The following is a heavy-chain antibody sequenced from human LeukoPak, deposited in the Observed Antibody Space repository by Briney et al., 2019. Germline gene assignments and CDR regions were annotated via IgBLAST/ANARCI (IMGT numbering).Heavy chain of an antibody. Sequence: SETLSLTCAVYGGSFSGYYWSWIRQPPGKGLEWIGEINHSGSINYNPSLKSRVTISVDTSKNQFSLKLSSVTAADTAVHYCARGCGVGATVGRDFDYWGQGTLVTVSS. J-gene: IGHJ4*02. CDR2: INHSGSI. CDR1: GGSFSGYY. D-gene: IGHD1-26*01. V-gene: IGHV4-34*01. CDR3: ARGCGVGATVGRDFDY.